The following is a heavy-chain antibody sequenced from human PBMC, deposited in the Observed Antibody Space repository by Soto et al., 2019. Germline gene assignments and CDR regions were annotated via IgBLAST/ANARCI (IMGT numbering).Heavy chain of an antibody. D-gene: IGHD4-17*01. Sequence: GGSLRLSCAASGFTFSSYGMHWVRQAPGKGLEWVAVIWYDGSNKYYADSVKGRLTISRDNSKNTLYLQMNSLRAEDTAVYYCAISPADSHYGDYDDYWGQGT. V-gene: IGHV3-33*01. CDR3: AISPADSHYGDYDDY. CDR2: IWYDGSNK. J-gene: IGHJ4*02. CDR1: GFTFSSYG.